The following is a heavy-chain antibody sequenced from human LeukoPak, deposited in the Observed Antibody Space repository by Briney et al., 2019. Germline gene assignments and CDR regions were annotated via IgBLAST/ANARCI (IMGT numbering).Heavy chain of an antibody. CDR2: ISRGSRTI. CDR1: GFTFSDYS. CDR3: ARDTHSSSRNDY. Sequence: GGSLRLSCTASGFTFSDYSMNWVRQAPGKGLEWVSNISRGSRTIYYSDSVKGRFTISRDNAKNSLYLQMNSLRTEDTAVYFCARDTHSSSRNDYWGQGTLVTVSS. J-gene: IGHJ4*02. V-gene: IGHV3-48*01. D-gene: IGHD6-13*01.